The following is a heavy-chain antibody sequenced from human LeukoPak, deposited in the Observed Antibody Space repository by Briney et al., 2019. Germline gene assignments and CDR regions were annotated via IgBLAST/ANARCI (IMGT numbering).Heavy chain of an antibody. CDR2: ISYDGSSQ. CDR3: AKDSAWELGLHDKSPKYYFDY. J-gene: IGHJ4*02. CDR1: GFTFRSYG. Sequence: GRSLRVCCAASGFTFRSYGMHWVRQAPGKGLEWVAVISYDGSSQYYADSLTGQFTISRDNSKNTLYLEVNSPRAEDTAVYYCAKDSAWELGLHDKSPKYYFDYWGQGILVTVSS. V-gene: IGHV3-30*18. D-gene: IGHD1-26*01.